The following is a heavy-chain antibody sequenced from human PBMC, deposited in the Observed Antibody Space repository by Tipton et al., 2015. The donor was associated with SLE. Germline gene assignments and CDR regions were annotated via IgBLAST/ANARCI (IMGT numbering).Heavy chain of an antibody. J-gene: IGHJ4*02. CDR2: IYYSGST. V-gene: IGHV4-39*01. CDR3: ARSYSSTWLLFDY. Sequence: GLVKPSETLSLTCTVSGGSISSTSYYWGWIRQPPGKGLEWIGSIYYSGSTYYNPSLKSRVTISVDTSKNQFSLKLSSVTAADTAVYYCARSYSSTWLLFDYWGQGTLVTVSS. D-gene: IGHD6-13*01. CDR1: GGSISSTSYY.